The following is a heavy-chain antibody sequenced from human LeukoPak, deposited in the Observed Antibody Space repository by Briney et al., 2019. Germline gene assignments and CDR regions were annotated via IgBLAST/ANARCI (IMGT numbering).Heavy chain of an antibody. Sequence: GGSLRLSCAASGFTFSSYWMDWVRQAPGKGLVWVSGINSDGRMTRYAESVKGRFTISRDNAKNTLYLQMNSLRAEDTSVYYCARVGSTDSPHAFDIWGQGTMVTVSS. V-gene: IGHV3-74*01. CDR3: ARVGSTDSPHAFDI. D-gene: IGHD2-21*02. CDR1: GFTFSSYW. CDR2: INSDGRMT. J-gene: IGHJ3*02.